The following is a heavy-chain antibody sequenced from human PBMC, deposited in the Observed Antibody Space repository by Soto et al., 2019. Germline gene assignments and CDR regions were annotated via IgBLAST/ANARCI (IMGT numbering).Heavy chain of an antibody. CDR2: LSGSGGGT. D-gene: IGHD3-3*01. CDR3: ANGRFLEWLLPDNWFDP. J-gene: IGHJ5*02. V-gene: IGHV3-23*01. CDR1: GFTFRNYD. Sequence: PGGSLRLSCAASGFTFRNYDLHWVRQAPGKGLEWVSFLSGSGGGTYYADSVKGRFTISRDNSKNMLYLQMNSLRDEDTAVYYCANGRFLEWLLPDNWFDPWGQGTLVTVSS.